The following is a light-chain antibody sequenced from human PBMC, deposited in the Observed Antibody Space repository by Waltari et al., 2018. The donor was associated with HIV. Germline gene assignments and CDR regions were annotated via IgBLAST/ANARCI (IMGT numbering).Light chain of an antibody. CDR2: DNN. J-gene: IGLJ2*01. CDR1: SSNIGKNY. Sequence: QSVLTQPPSVSAAAGQKVTISCSGSSSNIGKNYVSWYQQLPGTAPKLLIYDNNERPSGIPDRCAGSKSGTSATLDIAGLQTGDEADYYCGTWDSSLSAGVFGGGTKLTVL. V-gene: IGLV1-51*01. CDR3: GTWDSSLSAGV.